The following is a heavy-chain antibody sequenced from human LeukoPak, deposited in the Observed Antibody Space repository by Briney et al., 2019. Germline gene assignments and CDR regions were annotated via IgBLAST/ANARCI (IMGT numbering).Heavy chain of an antibody. V-gene: IGHV4-34*01. J-gene: IGHJ4*02. CDR3: ARQSWFFDY. D-gene: IGHD6-13*01. CDR1: GGSFSGYY. CDR2: INHSGST. Sequence: SETLSLTCAVYGGSFSGYYWSWIRQPPGKGLEWMGEINHSGSTNYNPSLKSRVTISVDTSKNQFSLKLSSVTAADTAVYYCARQSWFFDYWGQGTLVTVSS.